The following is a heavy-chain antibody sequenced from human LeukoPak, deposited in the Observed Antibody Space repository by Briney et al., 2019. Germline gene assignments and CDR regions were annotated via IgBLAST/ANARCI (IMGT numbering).Heavy chain of an antibody. CDR1: GFTFSSYG. CDR2: ISYDGSNK. V-gene: IGHV3-30*03. Sequence: GGSLRLSCAASGFTFSSYGMHWVRQAPGKGLEWVAVISYDGSNKYYADSVKGRFTISRDNSKNTPYLQMNSLRAEDTAVYYCASEGIAAAADIWGQGTMVTVSS. J-gene: IGHJ3*02. D-gene: IGHD6-13*01. CDR3: ASEGIAAAADI.